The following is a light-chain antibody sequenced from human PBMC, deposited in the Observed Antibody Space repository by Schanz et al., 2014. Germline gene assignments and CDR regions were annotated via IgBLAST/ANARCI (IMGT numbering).Light chain of an antibody. J-gene: IGKJ4*01. V-gene: IGKV4-1*01. CDR2: WAS. CDR1: QSVFWTSNNKNF. CDR3: QQYSIPLT. Sequence: DIVMTQSPDSLAVSLGERATINCRSSQSVFWTSNNKNFLAWYKQTPGQPPKLLIYWASTRESGVPDRFSGSGSGTDFTLTITSLQAEDVAVYYCQQYSIPLTFGGGTKVEIK.